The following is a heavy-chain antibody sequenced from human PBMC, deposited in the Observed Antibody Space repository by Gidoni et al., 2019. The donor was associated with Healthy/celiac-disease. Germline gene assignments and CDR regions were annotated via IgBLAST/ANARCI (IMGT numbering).Heavy chain of an antibody. Sequence: EVQLVESGGGLVQPGGSLRLSCAASGCTFSSYWMHWVRQAPGKGLVWVARINSDGSSTSYADSVKCRFTISRDNAKNTLYLQMNSLRAEDTAVYYCAREGGYSGYDKDYWGQGTLVTVSS. V-gene: IGHV3-74*01. J-gene: IGHJ4*02. CDR1: GCTFSSYW. CDR3: AREGGYSGYDKDY. CDR2: INSDGSST. D-gene: IGHD5-12*01.